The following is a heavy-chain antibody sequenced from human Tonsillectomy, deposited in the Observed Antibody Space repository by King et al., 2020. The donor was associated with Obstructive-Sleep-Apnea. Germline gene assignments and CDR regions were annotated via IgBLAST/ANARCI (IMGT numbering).Heavy chain of an antibody. D-gene: IGHD6-25*01. J-gene: IGHJ4*02. CDR1: GLTFSSYC. CDR3: AKVPGSGFDS. CDR2: ISYDGSYK. Sequence: VQLVESGGGVVQPGGSLRLSCVDSGLTFSSYCMHWVRQAPGKGLGWVAFISYDGSYKNYADSVKGRFTISRDNSKKTLSLQMNSLRDEDTALYYCAKVPGSGFDSWGQGTLVTVSS. V-gene: IGHV3-30*18.